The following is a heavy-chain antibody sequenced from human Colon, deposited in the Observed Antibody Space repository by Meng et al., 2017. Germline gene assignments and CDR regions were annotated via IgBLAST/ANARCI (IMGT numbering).Heavy chain of an antibody. CDR1: GFIFSSYE. V-gene: IGHV3-48*03. CDR2: ISTSGATI. Sequence: GGSLRLSCTASGFIFSSYEMNWVRQTPGKGLEWVSFISTSGATIHYADSVKGRFTISRDNAKNSLYLQMNSLRDEDTAFYYCARDGGGHDHGRFYYYGSDVWGQGTTVTVSS. CDR3: ARDGGGHDHGRFYYYGSDV. D-gene: IGHD3-16*01. J-gene: IGHJ6*02.